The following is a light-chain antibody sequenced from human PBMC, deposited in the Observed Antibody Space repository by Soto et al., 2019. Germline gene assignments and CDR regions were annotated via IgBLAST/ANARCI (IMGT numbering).Light chain of an antibody. CDR2: GTS. V-gene: IGKV3-20*01. Sequence: ETVLTQSPGALSLSPGDRDTLSCRASQNVYSNFVGWYQQRPGQAPRLLIYGTSTRATDIPDRFSGSGSGTDFTLDISRLEPDYFAVYFCHQYGISPLTFGPGTKV. CDR1: QNVYSNF. J-gene: IGKJ3*01. CDR3: HQYGISPLT.